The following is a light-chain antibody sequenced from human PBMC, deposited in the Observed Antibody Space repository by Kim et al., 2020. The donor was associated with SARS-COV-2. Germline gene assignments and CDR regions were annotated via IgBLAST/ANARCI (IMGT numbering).Light chain of an antibody. CDR1: RAVSSS. CDR3: QQTFTSPWT. J-gene: IGKJ1*01. Sequence: DIQLTQSPSSLSASIGDRVTITCRASRAVSSSLNWYQQRPGKAPRLLIYAAFSLQSGVPSRFSGSGSGTDFTLTINSPQPEDFATYYCQQTFTSPWTFGQGTKVDIK. V-gene: IGKV1-39*01. CDR2: AAF.